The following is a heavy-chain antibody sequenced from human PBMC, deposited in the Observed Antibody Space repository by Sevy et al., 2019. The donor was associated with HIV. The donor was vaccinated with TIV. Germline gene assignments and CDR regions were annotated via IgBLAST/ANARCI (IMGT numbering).Heavy chain of an antibody. J-gene: IGHJ4*02. D-gene: IGHD1-20*01. Sequence: GGSLRLSCAASGFTFSTYAMHWVRQAPGKGLEWVAIISYDGSNKYYTDAVKGRFTISRDNSNNTLYLQMHRLRAEDTALYYCARDANKWKDGVEVYFDYWGQGTLVTVSS. CDR2: ISYDGSNK. CDR3: ARDANKWKDGVEVYFDY. V-gene: IGHV3-30-3*01. CDR1: GFTFSTYA.